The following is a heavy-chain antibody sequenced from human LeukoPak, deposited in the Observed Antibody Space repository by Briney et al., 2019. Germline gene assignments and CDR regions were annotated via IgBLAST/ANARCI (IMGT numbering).Heavy chain of an antibody. D-gene: IGHD2-15*01. CDR1: GFTFSSYV. Sequence: QPGGSLRLSCAASGFTFSSYVMSWVRQAPGKGLAWVSVIYSGGSTYYADSVKGRFTISRDNSKNTLYLQMNSLRAEDTAVYYCALLLSPGDGMDVWGQGTTVTVSS. CDR3: ALLLSPGDGMDV. J-gene: IGHJ6*02. V-gene: IGHV3-66*01. CDR2: IYSGGST.